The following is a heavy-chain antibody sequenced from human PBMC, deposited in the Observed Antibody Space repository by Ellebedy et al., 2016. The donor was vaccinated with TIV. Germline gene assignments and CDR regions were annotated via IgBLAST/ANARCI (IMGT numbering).Heavy chain of an antibody. CDR2: ISSSGSTI. CDR1: GFTFSSYE. Sequence: GGSLRLSCAASGFTFSSYEMNWVRQAPGKGLEWVSYISSSGSTIYYADSVKGRFTISRDNAKNSLYLQMNSLRAEDTAVYYCARDGAIDYEKYFDYWGQGTLVTVSS. CDR3: ARDGAIDYEKYFDY. D-gene: IGHD4-17*01. J-gene: IGHJ4*02. V-gene: IGHV3-48*03.